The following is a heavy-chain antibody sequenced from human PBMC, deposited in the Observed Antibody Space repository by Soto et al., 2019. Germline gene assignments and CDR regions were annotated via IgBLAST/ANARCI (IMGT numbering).Heavy chain of an antibody. V-gene: IGHV3-7*01. CDR2: IKQEGNEK. CDR1: GLTFSNNW. J-gene: IGHJ1*01. Sequence: EVQLVESGGGLVQPGGSLRLSCAASGLTFSNNWMSWVRQAPGKGLEWVANIKQEGNEKYYVDSVKGRFTISRDNAKNSLYLQMNSLGDEDTAVYFCASGLWTFQHWGQGTLVTVAS. D-gene: IGHD3-10*01. CDR3: ASGLWTFQH.